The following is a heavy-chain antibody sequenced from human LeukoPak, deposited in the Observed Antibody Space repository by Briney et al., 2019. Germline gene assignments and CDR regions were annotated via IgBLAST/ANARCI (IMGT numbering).Heavy chain of an antibody. CDR1: GGSISSYY. CDR3: AIKTSVDADY. CDR2: IYYSWST. D-gene: IGHD5-12*01. Sequence: PSETLSLTCTVSGGSISSYYWSWIRQPPGKGLEGIGYIYYSWSTNYNPPLKSRVTISVDTSKNQFSLKLSSVTAADTAVYYCAIKTSVDADYWGQGTLVTVSS. J-gene: IGHJ4*02. V-gene: IGHV4-59*01.